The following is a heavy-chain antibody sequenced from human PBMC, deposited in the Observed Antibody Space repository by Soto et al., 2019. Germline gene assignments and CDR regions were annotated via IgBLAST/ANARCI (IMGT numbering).Heavy chain of an antibody. J-gene: IGHJ5*02. CDR2: ISWNSGTI. D-gene: IGHD6-19*01. CDR1: GFTFSDYA. V-gene: IGHV3-9*01. CDR3: AKAPVAVAGHANWLDP. Sequence: GGSLRLSCAASGFTFSDYAMHWVRQAPGKGLEWVSGISWNSGTIDYTDSVKGRFTISRDNAKNSLNLQMNSLRAEDTALYYCAKAPVAVAGHANWLDPWGQGAMVTVSS.